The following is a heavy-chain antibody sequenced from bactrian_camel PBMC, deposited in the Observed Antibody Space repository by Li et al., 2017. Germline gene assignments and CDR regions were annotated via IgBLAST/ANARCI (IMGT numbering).Heavy chain of an antibody. CDR1: GVTLSSRC. V-gene: IGHV3S1*01. CDR2: IATGSGNT. D-gene: IGHD2*01. J-gene: IGHJ4*01. Sequence: VQLVESGGESVQAGGRLRLSCAVSGVTLSSRCMGWFRQAPGKEREGVARIATGSGNTYYADSVKGRFTISQDNAKNTVYLQMNSLKPEDTAMYYCAANFGPYCSGPYLARRANFEGQGTQVTVS.